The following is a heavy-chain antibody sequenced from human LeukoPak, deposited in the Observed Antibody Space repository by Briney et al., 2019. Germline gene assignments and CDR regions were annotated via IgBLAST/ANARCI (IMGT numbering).Heavy chain of an antibody. CDR3: ARAAYYYDSSGYYFSLSGMDY. CDR1: GFTFSSYA. J-gene: IGHJ4*02. D-gene: IGHD3-22*01. Sequence: PGRSLRLSCAASGFTFSSYAMHWVRQAPGKGLEWVAVISYDGSNKYYADSVKGRFTISRDNSKNTLYLQMNSLRAEDTAVYYCARAAYYYDSSGYYFSLSGMDYWGQGTLVTVSS. CDR2: ISYDGSNK. V-gene: IGHV3-30-3*01.